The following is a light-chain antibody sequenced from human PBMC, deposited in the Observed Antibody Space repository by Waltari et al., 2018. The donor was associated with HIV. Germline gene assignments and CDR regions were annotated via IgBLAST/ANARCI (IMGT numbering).Light chain of an antibody. Sequence: QSALTHPASVSGSPGQSIPISCPGTTSDVGDYNYLSLYQHHPGKAPKLMIYEVSNRPSGVSTRFSGSKSGNTASLTISGLQAEDEADYYCSSYTSGSVVFGGGTKLTVL. CDR3: SSYTSGSVV. CDR2: EVS. J-gene: IGLJ2*01. V-gene: IGLV2-14*01. CDR1: TSDVGDYNY.